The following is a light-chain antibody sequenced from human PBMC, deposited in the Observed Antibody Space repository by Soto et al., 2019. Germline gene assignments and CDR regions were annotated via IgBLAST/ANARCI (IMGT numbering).Light chain of an antibody. CDR3: SSYTSSSTVV. Sequence: QSALTQPASVSGYPGQSVTISCSGSSSDVGAYNYVSWYQRHPGKAPKLMIYDVTNRPSGVSNRFSGSKSGNTASLTISWLQAEDEADDFCSSYTSSSTVVFGGGTKLTVL. CDR2: DVT. CDR1: SSDVGAYNY. V-gene: IGLV2-14*01. J-gene: IGLJ3*02.